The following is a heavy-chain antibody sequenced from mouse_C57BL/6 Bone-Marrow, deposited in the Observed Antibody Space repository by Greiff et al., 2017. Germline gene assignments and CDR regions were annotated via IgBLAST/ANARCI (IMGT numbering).Heavy chain of an antibody. CDR2: IYPGSGST. D-gene: IGHD1-1*01. CDR3: ARRYYYGSSYVDY. CDR1: GYTFTSYW. V-gene: IGHV1-55*01. J-gene: IGHJ2*01. Sequence: VQLQQPGAELVKPGASVKMSCKASGYTFTSYWITWVKQRPGQGLEWIGDIYPGSGSTNYNEKFKSKATLTVDPSPSTAYMQLSSLTSEDSAVYYCARRYYYGSSYVDYWGQGTTLTVSS.